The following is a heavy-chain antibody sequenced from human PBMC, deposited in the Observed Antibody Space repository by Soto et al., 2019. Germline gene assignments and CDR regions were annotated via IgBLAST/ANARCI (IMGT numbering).Heavy chain of an antibody. CDR2: IKQDGNEK. D-gene: IGHD5-18*01. J-gene: IGHJ4*02. V-gene: IGHV3-7*01. Sequence: PGGSLRLSCAASGFTFSSFWMTWVRQPPGKGLEWVANIKQDGNEKYYVDSVKGRFTISRDNAKNSLYLQMNSLRAEDTAVYYCAREAYRGYSYPMFWGQGTLVTVSS. CDR1: GFTFSSFW. CDR3: AREAYRGYSYPMF.